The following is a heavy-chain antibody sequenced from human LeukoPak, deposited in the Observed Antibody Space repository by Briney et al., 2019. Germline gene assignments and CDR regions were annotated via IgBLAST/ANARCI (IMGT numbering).Heavy chain of an antibody. V-gene: IGHV3-23*01. D-gene: IGHD2-21*01. J-gene: IGHJ4*02. CDR2: ITGSGDYT. CDR1: GFSFGSHL. Sequence: PGGSLRLSCAASGFSFGSHLMNWVRQAPGKGLEWVSGITGSGDYTYYIDSVQGRFTLSRDNSKNMLFLQMNSLRAEDTAIYYCARGVMAARLYYFDYWGRGILVTVSS. CDR3: ARGVMAARLYYFDY.